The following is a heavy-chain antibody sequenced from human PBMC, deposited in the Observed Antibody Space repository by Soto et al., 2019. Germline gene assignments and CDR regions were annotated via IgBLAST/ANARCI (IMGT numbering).Heavy chain of an antibody. CDR3: ALTYYDFWSGYFGMSWFDP. CDR2: IFSNDEK. D-gene: IGHD3-3*01. V-gene: IGHV2-26*01. CDR1: GFSLSNARMG. Sequence: SGPTLVNPTETLTLTCTVSGFSLSNARMGVSWIRQPPGKALEWLAHIFSNDEKSYSTSLKSRLTISKDTSKSQVVLTMTNMDPVDTATYYCALTYYDFWSGYFGMSWFDPWGQGTLVTVSS. J-gene: IGHJ5*02.